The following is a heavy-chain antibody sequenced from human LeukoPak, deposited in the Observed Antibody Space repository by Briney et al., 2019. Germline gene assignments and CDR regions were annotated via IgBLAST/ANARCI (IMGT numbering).Heavy chain of an antibody. J-gene: IGHJ2*01. CDR2: INSDGSST. D-gene: IGHD3-22*01. Sequence: GGSLRLSCAASGFTFSSYWMHWVRQAPGKGLVWVSRINSDGSSTGYADSVKGRFTISRDNAKNTLYLQMNSLRAEDTAVYYCARVGASSGYYSGWYFDLWGRGTLVTVSS. V-gene: IGHV3-74*01. CDR1: GFTFSSYW. CDR3: ARVGASSGYYSGWYFDL.